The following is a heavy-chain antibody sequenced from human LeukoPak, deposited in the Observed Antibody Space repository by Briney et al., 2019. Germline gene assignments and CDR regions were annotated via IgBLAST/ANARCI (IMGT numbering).Heavy chain of an antibody. CDR1: GFTFNRYA. CDR2: ISGDGITT. V-gene: IGHV3-43*02. D-gene: IGHD4-23*01. Sequence: GGSLRLSCAASGFTFNRYAMHWVCQAPGKGLEWVGLISGDGITTYYLDSVKGRFTISRDNSKNSLYPHMNSLRSEDTALYYCAKDHVYGGADDWGQGTLVTVSS. J-gene: IGHJ4*02. CDR3: AKDHVYGGADD.